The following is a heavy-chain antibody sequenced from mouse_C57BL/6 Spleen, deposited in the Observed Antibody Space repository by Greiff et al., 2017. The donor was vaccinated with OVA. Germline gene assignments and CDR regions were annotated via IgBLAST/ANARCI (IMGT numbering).Heavy chain of an antibody. D-gene: IGHD1-1*01. Sequence: EVKLMESGGDLVKPGGSLKLSCAASGFTFSSYGMSWVRQTPDKRLEWVATISSGGSYTYYPDSVKGRFTISRDNAKNTLYLQMSSLKSEDTAMYYCARLRYYYGSSYGYFDVWGTGTTVTVSS. CDR3: ARLRYYYGSSYGYFDV. CDR2: ISSGGSYT. V-gene: IGHV5-6*01. J-gene: IGHJ1*03. CDR1: GFTFSSYG.